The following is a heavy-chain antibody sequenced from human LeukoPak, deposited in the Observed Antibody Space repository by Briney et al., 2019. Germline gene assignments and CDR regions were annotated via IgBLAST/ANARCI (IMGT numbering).Heavy chain of an antibody. CDR2: INPNTGST. CDR1: GYTFTDYY. Sequence: ASLNLSCKASGYTFTDYYIHWVRQAPGQGLEWMACINPNTGSTKYAQKFQVRVTLTRDTSINTAYMELTRLRSDDTAVYYCARGGVRTAASNFAYWGQGTLVTVSS. V-gene: IGHV1-2*02. CDR3: ARGGVRTAASNFAY. D-gene: IGHD6-13*01. J-gene: IGHJ4*02.